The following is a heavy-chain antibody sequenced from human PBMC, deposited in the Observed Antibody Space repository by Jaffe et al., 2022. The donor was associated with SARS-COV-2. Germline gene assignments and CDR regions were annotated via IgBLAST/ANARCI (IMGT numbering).Heavy chain of an antibody. J-gene: IGHJ3*02. CDR1: GGSISSGSYY. D-gene: IGHD6-19*01. CDR3: ARGRPGIAVAGDAFDI. V-gene: IGHV4-61*02. CDR2: IYTSGST. Sequence: QVQLQESGPGLVKPSQTLSLTCTVSGGSISSGSYYWSWIRQPAGKGLEWIGRIYTSGSTNYNPSLKSRVTISVDTSKNQFSLKLSSVTAADTAVYYCARGRPGIAVAGDAFDIWGQGTMVTVSS.